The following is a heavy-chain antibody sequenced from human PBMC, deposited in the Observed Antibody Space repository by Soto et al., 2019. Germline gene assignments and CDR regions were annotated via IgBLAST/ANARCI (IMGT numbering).Heavy chain of an antibody. Sequence: APVKVSCNSSGYNLTTYCIHGVRHPPGHRLEWMGMIHPSGDTGYAQKFRGRVTMTIDTSTTTAYMELRNLTSEDTAVYFSVRGYCTTSPCSGDFQFWGQGTLVTVSS. D-gene: IGHD2-15*01. CDR2: IHPSGDT. CDR1: GYNLTTYC. J-gene: IGHJ1*01. CDR3: VRGYCTTSPCSGDFQF. V-gene: IGHV1-46*01.